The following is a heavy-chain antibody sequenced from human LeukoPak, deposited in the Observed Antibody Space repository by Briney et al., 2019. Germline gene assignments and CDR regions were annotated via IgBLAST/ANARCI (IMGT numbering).Heavy chain of an antibody. CDR1: GFTFSSYW. CDR3: AREGYSSSAGFDY. J-gene: IGHJ4*02. V-gene: IGHV3-74*01. D-gene: IGHD6-6*01. CDR2: INSDGSST. Sequence: GGPLRLSCAASGFTFSSYWMHWVRQAPGKGLVWVSRINSDGSSTSYADSVKGRFTISRDNAKNTLYLQMNSLRAEDTAVYYCAREGYSSSAGFDYWCQGTLVTVSS.